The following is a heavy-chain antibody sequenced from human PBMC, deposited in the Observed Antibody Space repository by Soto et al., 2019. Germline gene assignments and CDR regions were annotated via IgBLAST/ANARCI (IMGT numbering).Heavy chain of an antibody. CDR2: IFYSGGT. CDR3: ARHAYN. Sequence: SETLSLTCTVSGGSILDSTYYWAWIRQSPGKGLEWIGTIFYSGGTFYTPSLKSRVTMSVDTSNNQFSLKLSSVTAADTAVYYCARHAYNWGQGTLVTVS. J-gene: IGHJ4*02. V-gene: IGHV4-39*01. D-gene: IGHD1-20*01. CDR1: GGSILDSTYY.